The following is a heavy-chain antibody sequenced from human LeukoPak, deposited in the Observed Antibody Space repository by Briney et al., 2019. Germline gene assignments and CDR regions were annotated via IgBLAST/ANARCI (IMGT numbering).Heavy chain of an antibody. J-gene: IGHJ4*02. Sequence: SETLSLTCTVSGGSISSYYWSWIRQSPGKGLEWIGYIYYSGSTNYNPSLKSRVTISVDTSKNQFSLKLSSVTAADTAVYYCARTGYSSGWYFDYWGQGTLVTVSS. CDR1: GGSISSYY. V-gene: IGHV4-59*01. CDR3: ARTGYSSGWYFDY. CDR2: IYYSGST. D-gene: IGHD6-19*01.